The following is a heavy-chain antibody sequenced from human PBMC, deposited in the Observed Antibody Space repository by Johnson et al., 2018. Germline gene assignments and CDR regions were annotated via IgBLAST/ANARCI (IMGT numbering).Heavy chain of an antibody. D-gene: IGHD2-2*02. Sequence: QVQLVESGAEVKKXGSSXKVXCKASGGTFSSYAISWVRQAPGQGLEWMGGIIPIFGTANYAQKVQGSVPITADESTSTAYMELSSLRSEDTAVYYGARGSCSSTSCYTSYYYYGMDVWGQGTTFTVSS. CDR3: ARGSCSSTSCYTSYYYYGMDV. CDR2: IIPIFGTA. J-gene: IGHJ6*02. CDR1: GGTFSSYA. V-gene: IGHV1-69*01.